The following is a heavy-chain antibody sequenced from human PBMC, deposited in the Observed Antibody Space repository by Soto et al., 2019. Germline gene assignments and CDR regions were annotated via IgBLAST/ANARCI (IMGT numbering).Heavy chain of an antibody. CDR2: VSDNGGRT. D-gene: IGHD6-6*01. V-gene: IGHV3-23*01. J-gene: IGHJ5*02. CDR3: ARVAWDLSIADSNWFDP. Sequence: PGGSLRLSCAASGFTFSNYGMSWVRQAPGKGLEWVSAVSDNGGRTRYADSVKGRFTISRDNSQNTLYLQMLSLRADDTAVYYCARVAWDLSIADSNWFDPWGQGTLVTVSS. CDR1: GFTFSNYG.